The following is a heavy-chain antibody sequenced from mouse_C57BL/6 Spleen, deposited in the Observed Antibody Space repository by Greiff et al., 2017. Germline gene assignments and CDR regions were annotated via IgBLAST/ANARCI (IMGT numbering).Heavy chain of an antibody. CDR1: GFTFSDYG. J-gene: IGHJ3*01. Sequence: EVMLVESGGGLVKPGGSLKLSCAASGFTFSDYGMHWVRQAPEKGLEWVAYISSGSSTIYYADTLKGRFTISRDNTKNTLFVQMTSLRSEEPAMYYCGGAYDEPPWFADWGQGTLVTVSA. D-gene: IGHD2-10*01. CDR2: ISSGSSTI. CDR3: GGAYDEPPWFAD. V-gene: IGHV5-17*01.